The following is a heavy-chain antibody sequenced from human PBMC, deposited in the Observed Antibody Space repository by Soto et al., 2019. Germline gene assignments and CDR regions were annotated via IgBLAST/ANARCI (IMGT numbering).Heavy chain of an antibody. D-gene: IGHD3-3*01. CDR3: ASLTYYDFWSGYSAYYGMDV. V-gene: IGHV4-39*01. Sequence: SETLSLTCTVSGGSISSSSYYWGWIRQPPGKGLEWIGSIYYSGSTYYNPSLKSRVTISVDTSKNQFSLKLSSVTAADTAVYYCASLTYYDFWSGYSAYYGMDVWGQGTTVTVSS. CDR1: GGSISSSSYY. J-gene: IGHJ6*02. CDR2: IYYSGST.